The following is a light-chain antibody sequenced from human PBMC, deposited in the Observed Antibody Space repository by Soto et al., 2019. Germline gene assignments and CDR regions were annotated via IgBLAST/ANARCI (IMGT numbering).Light chain of an antibody. CDR3: QHYGSSYT. CDR2: GAS. J-gene: IGKJ2*01. CDR1: QTISSNS. Sequence: ENVLTQSPGTLSLSPGERATLSCRASQTISSNSLAWYQQKPGQAPRLLIYGASKKIPGIPDRFSGSGSGTYFTITISRLAPEDFAYYYCQHYGSSYTFGQGTKLEIK. V-gene: IGKV3-20*01.